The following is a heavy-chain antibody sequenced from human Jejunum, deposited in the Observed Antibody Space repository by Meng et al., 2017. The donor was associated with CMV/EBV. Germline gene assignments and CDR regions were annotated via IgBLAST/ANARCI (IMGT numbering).Heavy chain of an antibody. D-gene: IGHD1-26*01. CDR2: MNTDGSRT. J-gene: IGHJ4*02. CDR3: ADFEVG. CDR1: GFAFSRYW. Sequence: SLKTSCAASGFAFSRYWIHWVRQVPGKGLVWVSGMNTDGSRTFYADSVKGRFTISRDNAKNMLYLQMSSLSAEDTAVYYCADFEVGWGQGTLVTVSS. V-gene: IGHV3-74*01.